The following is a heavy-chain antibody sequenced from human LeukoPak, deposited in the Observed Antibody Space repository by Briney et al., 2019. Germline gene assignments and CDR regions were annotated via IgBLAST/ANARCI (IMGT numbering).Heavy chain of an antibody. J-gene: IGHJ4*02. CDR3: AKETASDFGGAVDY. D-gene: IGHD3-10*01. CDR1: RFTFNNYA. CDR2: ISGSGGST. V-gene: IGHV3-23*01. Sequence: GGSLRLSCAASRFTFNNYAMSWVRQAAGKGLEWVSAISGSGGSTYYADSVKGRFTISRDNSKNTLYLQINSLRAEDTAVYYCAKETASDFGGAVDYWGQGTLVTVSS.